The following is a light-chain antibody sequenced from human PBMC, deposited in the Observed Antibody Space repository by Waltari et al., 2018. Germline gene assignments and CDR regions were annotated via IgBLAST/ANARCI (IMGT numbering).Light chain of an antibody. CDR2: GSS. V-gene: IGKV3-20*01. J-gene: IGKJ2*01. Sequence: IVLTQSPGTLSLSQGDTGTLSCRASQSLSSSYLAWYQQRPGQAPRLLIDGSSNRATGIPDRFSGSGSGTHFTLIISGLEPEDSAVYYCQQFGSSPRGTFGQGTKLEIK. CDR1: QSLSSSY. CDR3: QQFGSSPRGT.